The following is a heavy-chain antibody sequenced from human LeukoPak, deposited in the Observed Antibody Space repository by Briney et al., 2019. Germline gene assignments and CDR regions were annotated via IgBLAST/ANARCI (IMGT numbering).Heavy chain of an antibody. J-gene: IGHJ4*02. Sequence: PGGSLRLSCAASGFTFSSYAIHWVRQAPGKGLEWVSVIYLDGSKIYYADSVKGRFTLSRDNSKNTLYLQMNSLIAEDTAVYYCVRDDSGSVIRGVLHYWGQGALVTVSS. CDR3: VRDDSGSVIRGVLHY. D-gene: IGHD3-10*01. CDR1: GFTFSSYA. V-gene: IGHV3-33*08. CDR2: IYLDGSKI.